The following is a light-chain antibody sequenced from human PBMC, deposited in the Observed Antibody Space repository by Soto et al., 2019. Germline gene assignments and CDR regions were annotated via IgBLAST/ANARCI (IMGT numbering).Light chain of an antibody. CDR1: QSVSYN. V-gene: IGKV3D-15*01. J-gene: IGKJ4*01. CDR2: DAS. Sequence: ETVMTQSPATLSVSPGDRATLSCSASQSVSYNLAWYQQKPGQAPRLLIYDASTRATGIPARFSGSASGTEFTLTISSLLSEDFAVYYCQQDNNWPLTFGGGTKGEMK. CDR3: QQDNNWPLT.